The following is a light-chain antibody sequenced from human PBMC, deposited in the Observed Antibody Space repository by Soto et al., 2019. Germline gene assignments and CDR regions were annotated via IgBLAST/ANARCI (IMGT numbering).Light chain of an antibody. CDR2: DAS. Sequence: DIQMTQSPSTLSASEGDRVTITCRASESIRTWLAWYQHKPGKAPKFLIYDASTLESGVPSRFSGSGSGTEFTLTISSLQPDDFATYYCQQYNNYPRTFGQGTKV. V-gene: IGKV1-5*01. CDR3: QQYNNYPRT. J-gene: IGKJ1*01. CDR1: ESIRTW.